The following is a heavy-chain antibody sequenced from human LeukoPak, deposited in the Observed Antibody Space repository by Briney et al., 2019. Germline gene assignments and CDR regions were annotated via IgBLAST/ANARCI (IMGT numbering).Heavy chain of an antibody. V-gene: IGHV3-9*01. CDR2: LGWNGDFI. Sequence: GGSLRLSCAASGFTFDDYSMHWVRQSPGKGLEWLSGLGWNGDFIDYADSVKGRFTISRDNAKNSLYLQMDSLKTEDTALYYCAKGSLIAASGTLFDFWGQGTRVTVSS. CDR3: AKGSLIAASGTLFDF. D-gene: IGHD6-13*01. J-gene: IGHJ4*02. CDR1: GFTFDDYS.